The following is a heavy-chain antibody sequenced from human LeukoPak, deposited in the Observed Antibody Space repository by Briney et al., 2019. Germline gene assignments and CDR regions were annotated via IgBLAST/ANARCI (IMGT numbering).Heavy chain of an antibody. Sequence: SDTLSLTCTVSGGSIGGHYWTWIRQPPGKGLEWIGYIYYTGSANYHPSFKSRVTMSVDTSKNQFSLRLNSVTAADTAVYFCARAPSGHSGFESKTSFDFWGQGTLVTVSS. D-gene: IGHD5-12*01. CDR1: GGSIGGHY. V-gene: IGHV4-59*11. CDR2: IYYTGSA. CDR3: ARAPSGHSGFESKTSFDF. J-gene: IGHJ4*02.